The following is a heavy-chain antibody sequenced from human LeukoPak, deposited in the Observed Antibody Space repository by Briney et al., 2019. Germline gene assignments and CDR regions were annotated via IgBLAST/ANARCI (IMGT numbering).Heavy chain of an antibody. Sequence: GSLRLSCAASGFGFGSYNMYWVRQAPGKGLEWVTLISFDGNDKKYADSVKGRFTVSRDNSRNTLYLQMNSLRAEDTAVYYCAKGDYYDSSGSPWDWGQGTLVTVSS. CDR1: GFGFGSYN. V-gene: IGHV3-30*18. CDR2: ISFDGNDK. CDR3: AKGDYYDSSGSPWD. J-gene: IGHJ4*02. D-gene: IGHD3-22*01.